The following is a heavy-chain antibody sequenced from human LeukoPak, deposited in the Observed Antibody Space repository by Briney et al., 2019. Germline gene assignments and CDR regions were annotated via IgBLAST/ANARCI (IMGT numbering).Heavy chain of an antibody. CDR1: GGTFSSYA. D-gene: IGHD6-13*01. V-gene: IGHV1-69*05. CDR2: IIPIFGTA. CDR3: AGGEYSSSWQTFDY. J-gene: IGHJ4*02. Sequence: SVKVSCKASGGTFSSYAISWVRQAPGQGLEWMGGIIPIFGTANYAQKFQGRVTITTDESTSTAYMELSSLRSEDTAVYYCAGGEYSSSWQTFDYWGQGTLVTVSS.